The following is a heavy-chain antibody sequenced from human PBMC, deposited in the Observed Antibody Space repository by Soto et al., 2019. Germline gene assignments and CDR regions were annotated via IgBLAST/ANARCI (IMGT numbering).Heavy chain of an antibody. CDR1: GFTFSGSA. D-gene: IGHD3-3*01. V-gene: IGHV3-73*01. Sequence: EVQLVESGGGLVQPGGSLKLSCAASGFTFSGSAMHWVRQASGKGLEWVGRIRSKGNNYATAYGASLKGRFTISRDDSKNTAYLQMNSLASEDRAVYYCSRQASDFWSGKPQYYMDVWGKGTTVTVSS. J-gene: IGHJ6*03. CDR2: IRSKGNNYAT. CDR3: SRQASDFWSGKPQYYMDV.